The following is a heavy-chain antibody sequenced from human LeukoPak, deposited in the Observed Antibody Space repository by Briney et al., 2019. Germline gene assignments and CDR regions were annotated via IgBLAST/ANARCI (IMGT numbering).Heavy chain of an antibody. Sequence: GGSLRLSCSASGFPFSSYAMHWVRQAPGKGPEYVSAISDSGGSTYYADSVKGRFTISRDNSKHTLYLQMSSLRAEDTAVYFCVRGYSFGPYGMDVWGQGTTVTVSS. CDR3: VRGYSFGPYGMDV. D-gene: IGHD2-15*01. CDR2: ISDSGGST. J-gene: IGHJ6*02. V-gene: IGHV3-64D*09. CDR1: GFPFSSYA.